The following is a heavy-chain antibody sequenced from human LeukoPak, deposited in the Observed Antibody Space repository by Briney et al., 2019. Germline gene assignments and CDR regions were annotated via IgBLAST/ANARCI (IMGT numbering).Heavy chain of an antibody. D-gene: IGHD1-26*01. Sequence: GVALRLSCAASGFTFSSYAMHWVRQAPGKGLEWVAVISYDGSNKYYADSVKGRFTISRDNSKSTLYLQMNSLRAEDTAVYYCARDSVGVPTDFDYWGQGTLVTVSS. V-gene: IGHV3-30-3*01. CDR2: ISYDGSNK. J-gene: IGHJ4*02. CDR3: ARDSVGVPTDFDY. CDR1: GFTFSSYA.